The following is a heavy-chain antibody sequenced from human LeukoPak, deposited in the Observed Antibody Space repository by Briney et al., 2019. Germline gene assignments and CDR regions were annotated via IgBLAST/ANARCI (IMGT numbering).Heavy chain of an antibody. J-gene: IGHJ4*02. CDR2: ISGSGGST. V-gene: IGHV3-23*01. D-gene: IGHD6-19*01. CDR1: GFTFSSCA. Sequence: PGGSLRLSCAASGFTFSSCAMTWVGQAPGKGLEWVSGISGSGGSTYYADSVKGRFTISRDNSKNTLYLQMNSLRAEDTAVYYCAKGSYSSGWYESDYWGQGTLVTVSS. CDR3: AKGSYSSGWYESDY.